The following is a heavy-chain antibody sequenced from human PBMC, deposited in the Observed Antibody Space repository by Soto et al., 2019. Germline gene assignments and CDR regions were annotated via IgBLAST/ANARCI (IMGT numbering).Heavy chain of an antibody. Sequence: EVQLLESGGGLVQPGGSLRLSCAASGFTFSSYDMTWVRQAPGKGLEWVSTIRGSYGSTYYAGSVKGRFSVSRDNSKNKLYLQMNSVRAEDTAAYYCALGPWELQFYFEYWGQGALVTVSS. D-gene: IGHD3-10*01. CDR2: IRGSYGST. CDR3: ALGPWELQFYFEY. V-gene: IGHV3-23*01. J-gene: IGHJ4*02. CDR1: GFTFSSYD.